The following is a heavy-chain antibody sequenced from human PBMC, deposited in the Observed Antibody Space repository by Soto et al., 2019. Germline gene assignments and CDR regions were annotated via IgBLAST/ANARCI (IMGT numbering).Heavy chain of an antibody. CDR2: ISGGGDGT. V-gene: IGHV3-23*01. Sequence: EVQLLESGGGLVQPGGSLRLSCAASGFTFSSYAMSWVRQPPGKGLEWVSTISGGGDGTYYADSMKGHFTISRDNSKNTLYLQINSLRAEDTAIYYCAKKGLSSLTTFCSGSGCHYAFDMWGQGTMVTVSS. CDR3: AKKGLSSLTTFCSGSGCHYAFDM. CDR1: GFTFSSYA. J-gene: IGHJ3*02. D-gene: IGHD2-15*01.